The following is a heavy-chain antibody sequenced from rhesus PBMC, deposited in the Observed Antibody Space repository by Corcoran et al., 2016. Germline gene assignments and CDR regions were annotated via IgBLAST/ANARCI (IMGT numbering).Heavy chain of an antibody. Sequence: EVQLVETGGGLVQPGGSLRLSCAASGFPFSSYGMSWVRQAPGKGLELVSGISYTGGSTYYADSVKGRFTISRDNSKNTLSLQMNSLRAEDTAVYYCAKDRGTWWDQRRAYFDYWGQGVLVTVSA. CDR1: GFPFSSYG. CDR3: AKDRGTWWDQRRAYFDY. J-gene: IGHJ4*01. CDR2: ISYTGGST. V-gene: IGHV3S5*01. D-gene: IGHD1-38*01.